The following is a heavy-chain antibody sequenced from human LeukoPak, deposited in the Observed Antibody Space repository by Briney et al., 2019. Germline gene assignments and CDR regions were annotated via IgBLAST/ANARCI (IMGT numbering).Heavy chain of an antibody. V-gene: IGHV3-53*01. CDR1: GFTFSNYG. Sequence: GGSLRLSCAASGFTFSNYGMHWVRQPPGKGLEWVSLIYSGGDTFYADSVKGRFTISRDNSKNTLYLQMNSLRAEDTAIYYCARDRSVGTTTGLFDPWGQGALVTVSS. J-gene: IGHJ5*02. CDR2: IYSGGDT. D-gene: IGHD1-26*01. CDR3: ARDRSVGTTTGLFDP.